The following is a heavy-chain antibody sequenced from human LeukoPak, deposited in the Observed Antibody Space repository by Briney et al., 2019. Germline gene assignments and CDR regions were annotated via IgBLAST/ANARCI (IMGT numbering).Heavy chain of an antibody. D-gene: IGHD1-26*01. CDR2: IYYSGST. Sequence: SETLSLTCTVSGGSISSYYWSWIRQPPGKGLEWIGYIYYSGSTNYNPSLKSRVTISVDTSKNQFSLKLSSVTAADTAVYYCARGVGATGYIFDHWGQGTLVTVSS. V-gene: IGHV4-59*01. CDR3: ARGVGATGYIFDH. J-gene: IGHJ4*02. CDR1: GGSISSYY.